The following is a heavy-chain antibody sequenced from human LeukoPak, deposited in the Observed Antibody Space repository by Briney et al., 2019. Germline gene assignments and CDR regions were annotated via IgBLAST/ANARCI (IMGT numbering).Heavy chain of an antibody. D-gene: IGHD1-26*01. CDR1: GGSISSYY. Sequence: SETLSLTCTVSGGSISSYYWSWIRQPPGKGLEWIGYIYYSGSTNYNPSLKSRVTISVDTSKNQFSLKLSSVTAADTAVYYCARLGGVGATGGYAFDIWGQGTMVTVSS. V-gene: IGHV4-59*08. CDR2: IYYSGST. CDR3: ARLGGVGATGGYAFDI. J-gene: IGHJ3*02.